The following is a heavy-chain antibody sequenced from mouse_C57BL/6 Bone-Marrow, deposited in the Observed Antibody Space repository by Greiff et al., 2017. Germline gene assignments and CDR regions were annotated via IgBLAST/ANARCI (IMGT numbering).Heavy chain of an antibody. D-gene: IGHD1-1*01. J-gene: IGHJ2*01. V-gene: IGHV1-55*01. Sequence: QVHVKQPGAELVKPGASVKMSCKASGYTFTSYWITWVKQRPGHGLEWIGDIYPGSGSTNYNEKFKSKATLTVDPDSSTAYRQLNRLTSEDSAVYYWARRTTVVAHVDYWGQGTTLTVSS. CDR1: GYTFTSYW. CDR2: IYPGSGST. CDR3: ARRTTVVAHVDY.